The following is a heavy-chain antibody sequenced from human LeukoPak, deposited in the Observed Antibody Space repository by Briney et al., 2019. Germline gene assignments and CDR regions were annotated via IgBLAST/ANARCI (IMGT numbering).Heavy chain of an antibody. CDR2: ISSSSSTI. Sequence: GGSLRLSCAASGFTFSSYAMSWVRQAPGKGLEWVSYISSSSSTIYYADSVKGRFTISRDNAKNSLYLQMNSLRAEDTAVYYCARRAFIDYWGQGTLVTVSS. CDR3: ARRAFIDY. J-gene: IGHJ4*02. CDR1: GFTFSSYA. V-gene: IGHV3-48*01.